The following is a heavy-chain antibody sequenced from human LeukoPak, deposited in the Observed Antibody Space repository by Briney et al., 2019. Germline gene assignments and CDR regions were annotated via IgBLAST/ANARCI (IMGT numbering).Heavy chain of an antibody. V-gene: IGHV4-39*07. CDR1: GNSISSGDNY. CDR2: INHSGST. D-gene: IGHD6-6*01. J-gene: IGHJ5*02. CDR3: ARVRVAARPFNWFDP. Sequence: SETLSLTCTVSGNSISSGDNYWSWIRQPPGKGLEWIGEINHSGSTNYNPSLKSRVTISVDTSKNQFSLKLSSVTAADTAMYYCARVRVAARPFNWFDPWGQGTLVTVSS.